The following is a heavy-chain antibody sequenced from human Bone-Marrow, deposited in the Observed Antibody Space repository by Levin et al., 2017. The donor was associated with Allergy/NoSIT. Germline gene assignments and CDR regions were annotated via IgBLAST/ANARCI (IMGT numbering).Heavy chain of an antibody. V-gene: IGHV4-4*02. CDR2: IYHSGST. Sequence: SETLSLTCAVSGGSISSSNWWRWVRQPPGKGLGWIGEIYHSGSTNYNPSLKSRVTISVDKSKNQFSLKLSSVTAADTAVYYCACRPIVATIRYFDYWGQGTLVTVSS. CDR3: ACRPIVATIRYFDY. CDR1: GGSISSSNW. J-gene: IGHJ4*02. D-gene: IGHD5-12*01.